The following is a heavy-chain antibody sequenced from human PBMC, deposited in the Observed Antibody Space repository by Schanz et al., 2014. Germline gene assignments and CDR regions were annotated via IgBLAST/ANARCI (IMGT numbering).Heavy chain of an antibody. V-gene: IGHV3-33*01. CDR1: GFTFSSYG. J-gene: IGHJ4*02. CDR3: ARANYRRKINFDY. Sequence: QVQLVESGGGVVQFGRSLRLSCVASGFTFSSYGMHWVRQAPGKGLEWVAVIWYDENNKYYADSVKGRFTMSRDNSKNTLYLQMNSLRAEDTAVYYSARANYRRKINFDYWGRGTLVTVSS. D-gene: IGHD3-10*01. CDR2: IWYDENNK.